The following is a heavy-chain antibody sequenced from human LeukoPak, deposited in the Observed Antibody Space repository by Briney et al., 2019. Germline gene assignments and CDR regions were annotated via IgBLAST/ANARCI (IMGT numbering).Heavy chain of an antibody. V-gene: IGHV3-23*01. CDR1: GFTFNSYA. CDR3: TRVMWDSSGYPIDY. J-gene: IGHJ4*02. D-gene: IGHD3-22*01. Sequence: GGSLRLSCAASGFTFNSYAMSWVRQAPGKGLEWVSAISGNGGRTYYADSVKGRFTTSRDNSKNTLNLQMRRLRVEDTAVHYCTRVMWDSSGYPIDYWGQGSLVTVSS. CDR2: ISGNGGRT.